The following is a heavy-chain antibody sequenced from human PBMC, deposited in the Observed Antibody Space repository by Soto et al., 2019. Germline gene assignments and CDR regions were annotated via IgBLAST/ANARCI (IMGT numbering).Heavy chain of an antibody. CDR3: ARAPTFARFYYYGMDV. V-gene: IGHV3-7*03. D-gene: IGHD3-10*02. J-gene: IGHJ6*02. CDR1: GFTFSSYW. Sequence: PGGSLRLSCAASGFTFSSYWMSWVRQAPGKGLEWVANIKQDGSEKYYVDSVKGRFTISRDNAKNSLYLQMNSLRAEDTAVYYCARAPTFARFYYYGMDVWGQGTTVTVSS. CDR2: IKQDGSEK.